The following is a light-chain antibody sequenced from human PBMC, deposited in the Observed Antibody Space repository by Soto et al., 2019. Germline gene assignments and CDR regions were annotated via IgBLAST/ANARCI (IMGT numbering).Light chain of an antibody. CDR3: QQYDNLPPT. CDR2: DAS. J-gene: IGKJ4*01. Sequence: DIQMTQSPSSLSASVGDIVTITCQASQDISKYLNWYRQKPGKAPNLLIFDASKLKTGFPSRFSGSVSGTDVTLTISSFQPEDGATYYCQQYDNLPPTCGGGTRLDIK. V-gene: IGKV1-33*01. CDR1: QDISKY.